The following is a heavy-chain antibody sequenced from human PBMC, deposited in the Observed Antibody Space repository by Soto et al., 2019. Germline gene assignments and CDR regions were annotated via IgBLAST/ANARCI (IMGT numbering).Heavy chain of an antibody. CDR1: GYTFTSYG. J-gene: IGHJ3*02. CDR3: ARVERYCSGGSCYSGAFDI. CDR2: INPSGGST. V-gene: IGHV1-46*03. Sequence: GASVKVSCKASGYTFTSYGISWVRQAPGQGLEWMGIINPSGGSTSYAQKFQGRVTMTRDTSTSTVYMELSSLRSEDTAVYYCARVERYCSGGSCYSGAFDIWGQGTMVTVSS. D-gene: IGHD2-15*01.